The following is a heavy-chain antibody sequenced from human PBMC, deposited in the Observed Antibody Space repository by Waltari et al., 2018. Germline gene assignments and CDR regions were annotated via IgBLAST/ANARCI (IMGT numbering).Heavy chain of an antibody. Sequence: QVQLVQSGAEVKKPGASVKVSCKASGYTFTSYGISWVRQAPGQGLEWMGWISAYNGNTNYAQKLQGRVTMTTDTSTSTAYMELRSLRSDDTAVYYCARDLPDPHITMIVVDAFDIWGQGTMVTVSS. J-gene: IGHJ3*02. D-gene: IGHD3-22*01. CDR3: ARDLPDPHITMIVVDAFDI. V-gene: IGHV1-18*01. CDR2: ISAYNGNT. CDR1: GYTFTSYG.